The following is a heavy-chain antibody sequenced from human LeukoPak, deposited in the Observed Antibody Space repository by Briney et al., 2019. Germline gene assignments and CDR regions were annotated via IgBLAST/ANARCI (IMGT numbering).Heavy chain of an antibody. V-gene: IGHV4-38-2*02. CDR3: ARAPRTMVRGVGLFDY. CDR2: IYYSGST. Sequence: SETLSLTCTVSGYSISSGYYWGWIRQPPGKGLEWIGSIYYSGSTYYNPSLKSRVTISVDTSKNQFSLKLSSVTAADTAVYYCARAPRTMVRGVGLFDYWGQGTLVTVSS. CDR1: GYSISSGYY. J-gene: IGHJ4*02. D-gene: IGHD3-10*01.